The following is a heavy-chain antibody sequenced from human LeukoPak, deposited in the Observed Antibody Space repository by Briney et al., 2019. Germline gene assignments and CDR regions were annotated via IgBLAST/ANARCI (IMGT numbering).Heavy chain of an antibody. CDR2: IYYSGST. Sequence: PSETLTLTCTVSGGSISSYYWSWIRQPPGKGLEWIGYIYYSGSTNYNPSLKSRVTISVDTSKNQFSLKLSSVTAADTAVYYCARDVRCSSTSCPGTPSGMDVSGQGTTVTVSS. V-gene: IGHV4-59*01. CDR1: GGSISSYY. CDR3: ARDVRCSSTSCPGTPSGMDV. D-gene: IGHD2-2*01. J-gene: IGHJ6*02.